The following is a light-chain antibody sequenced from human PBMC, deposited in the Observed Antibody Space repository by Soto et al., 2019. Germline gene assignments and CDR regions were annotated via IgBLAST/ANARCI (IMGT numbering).Light chain of an antibody. CDR1: SSDVGGYNF. CDR3: SSYTNSITRYV. Sequence: QSVLTQPASVSGSPGQSITISCTGTSSDVGGYNFVSWYQQHPDKAPKLMIYEVSNRPSGVSNRFSGSKSGNTASLTISGLQADDEANYYCSSYTNSITRYVFGTGTKVTVL. CDR2: EVS. V-gene: IGLV2-14*01. J-gene: IGLJ1*01.